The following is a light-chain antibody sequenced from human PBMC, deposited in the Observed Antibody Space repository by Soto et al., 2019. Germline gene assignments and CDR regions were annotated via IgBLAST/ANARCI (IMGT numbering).Light chain of an antibody. CDR3: QQGDTFPFT. V-gene: IGKV1-12*01. CDR1: QAVRSH. Sequence: DIQMTQSPSYVSASLGDRVTITCRASQAVRSHLAWYQQKPGKTPVLLIQDASTLQPGVPSRFVGDFSGTNFSLIISDLQPEDIGTYFCQQGDTFPFTFGQGTRLDSK. CDR2: DAS. J-gene: IGKJ5*01.